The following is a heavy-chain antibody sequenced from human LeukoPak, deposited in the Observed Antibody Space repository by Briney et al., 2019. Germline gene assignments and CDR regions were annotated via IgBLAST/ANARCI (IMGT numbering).Heavy chain of an antibody. CDR2: VYDTGAT. CDR3: ARLPLIATTRGGFDP. Sequence: SEALSLTCTVSGGSISGYYWSWIRQPPGKRLEWIGYVYDTGATNYNPSLKSRFTISIDTSKNQFSLYPSSVTAADTAVYYCARLPLIATTRGGFDPWGQGTLVTVSS. J-gene: IGHJ5*02. V-gene: IGHV4-59*08. CDR1: GGSISGYY. D-gene: IGHD1/OR15-1a*01.